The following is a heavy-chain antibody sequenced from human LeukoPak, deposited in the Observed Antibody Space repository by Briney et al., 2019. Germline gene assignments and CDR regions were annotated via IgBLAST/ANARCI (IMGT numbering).Heavy chain of an antibody. CDR2: IRSKAYGGTT. V-gene: IGHV3-49*04. CDR3: TSGYYYDSSGYPDY. CDR1: GFTFGDYA. J-gene: IGHJ4*02. Sequence: PGRSLRLSCTASGFTFGDYAMSWVRQAPGKGLEWVGFIRSKAYGGTTEYAASVKGRFTISRDDSKSIAFLQMNSLKTEDTAVYYCTSGYYYDSSGYPDYWGQGTLVTVSS. D-gene: IGHD3-22*01.